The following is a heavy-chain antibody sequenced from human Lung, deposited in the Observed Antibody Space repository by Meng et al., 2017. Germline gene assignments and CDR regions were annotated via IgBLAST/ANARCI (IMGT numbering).Heavy chain of an antibody. D-gene: IGHD3-10*01. CDR1: GGSISGSY. CDR2: INHGGST. J-gene: IGHJ2*01. CDR3: ARERHSTIIRGVIDF. V-gene: IGHV4-34*01. Sequence: QGHLREWGAGLLRPSENLSLTCAVYGGSISGSYWSWIRQSSAKGLEWIGKINHGGSTNYNPSLESRVTISVDTPKNQFSLRLTSMTVADTAVYYCARERHSTIIRGVIDFWGRGTLVTVSS.